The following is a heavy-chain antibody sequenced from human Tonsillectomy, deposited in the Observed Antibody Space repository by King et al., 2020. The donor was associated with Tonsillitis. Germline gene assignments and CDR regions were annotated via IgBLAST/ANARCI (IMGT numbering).Heavy chain of an antibody. CDR2: INPREGDT. D-gene: IGHD5-18*01. CDR3: AREDTAGPGTCCYFDY. CDR1: GYTFTNYY. V-gene: IGHV1-46*01. Sequence: VQLVESGAEVQKPGASVRVSCKTSGYTFTNYYMQWVRQAPGQGLEWMGTINPREGDTHYAQRFRGRVTMTWDTSKSTVYMELRSLKSDDTAVYFCAREDTAGPGTCCYFDYGGEGTLVTVSS. J-gene: IGHJ4*02.